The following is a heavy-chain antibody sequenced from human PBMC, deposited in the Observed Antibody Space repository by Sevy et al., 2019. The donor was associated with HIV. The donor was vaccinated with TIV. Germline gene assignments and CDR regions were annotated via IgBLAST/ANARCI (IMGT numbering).Heavy chain of an antibody. Sequence: LSLTCTVSGASISSSGYYWGWIRQPPGKGLQWIASINYSGITFYNPSLKSRITISADTSKNQFSLDLNSVTAADTAIYYCAGPILTYNNGWSYYDYWGQGTVVTVSS. CDR1: GASISSSGYY. D-gene: IGHD6-19*01. J-gene: IGHJ4*02. V-gene: IGHV4-39*01. CDR2: INYSGIT. CDR3: AGPILTYNNGWSYYDY.